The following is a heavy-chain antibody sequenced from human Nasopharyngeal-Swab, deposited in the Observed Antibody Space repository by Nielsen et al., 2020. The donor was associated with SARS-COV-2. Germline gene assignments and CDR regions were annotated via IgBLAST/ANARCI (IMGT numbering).Heavy chain of an antibody. Sequence: GESLKISCAASGFTFSSYSMNWVRQAPGKGLEWVSSISSSSRYIYYADSVKGRFTISRDNAKNSLYLQMNSLRAEDTAVYYCARTGHYYYYYMDVWGKGTTVTVSS. CDR2: ISSSSRYI. CDR3: ARTGHYYYYYMDV. CDR1: GFTFSSYS. V-gene: IGHV3-21*01. J-gene: IGHJ6*03.